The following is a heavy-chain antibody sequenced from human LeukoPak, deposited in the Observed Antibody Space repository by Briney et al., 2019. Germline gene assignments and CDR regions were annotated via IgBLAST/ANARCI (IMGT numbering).Heavy chain of an antibody. J-gene: IGHJ5*02. Sequence: SETLSLTCAVYGGSFSGYYWSWIRQPPGKGLEWIGEINHSGSTNYNPSLKSRVTISVDTSKNQFSLKLSSVTAADTAVYYCARGYSGYWFDPWGQGTLVTVSS. CDR1: GGSFSGYY. V-gene: IGHV4-34*01. D-gene: IGHD5-12*01. CDR3: ARGYSGYWFDP. CDR2: INHSGST.